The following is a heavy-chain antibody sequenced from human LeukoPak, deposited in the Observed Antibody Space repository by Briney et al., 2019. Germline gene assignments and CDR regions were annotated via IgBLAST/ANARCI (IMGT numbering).Heavy chain of an antibody. D-gene: IGHD1-7*01. CDR3: SRVRLNWDYWL. J-gene: IGHJ2*01. Sequence: PSETLSLTCTVSGGSISSGGYYWRWIRQHPGKGLEWIGYIYYSGSTYYNPSLKSRVTISVDTSKNQFSLKLSYVAAADTAAYYYSRVRLNWDYWLWGRGTLVTVSS. CDR2: IYYSGST. V-gene: IGHV4-31*03. CDR1: GGSISSGGYY.